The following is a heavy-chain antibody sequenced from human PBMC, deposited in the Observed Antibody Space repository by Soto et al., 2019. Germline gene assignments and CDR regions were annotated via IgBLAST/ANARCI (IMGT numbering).Heavy chain of an antibody. CDR2: IDPSDSYT. V-gene: IGHV5-10-1*01. Sequence: GESLKISCKGSGYSFTSYWISWVRQMPGKGLEWMGRIDPSDSYTNYSPSFQGHVTISADKSISTAYLQWSSLKASDTAMYYCARHPYNWTDREPFDIWGQGTMVTVSS. CDR3: ARHPYNWTDREPFDI. J-gene: IGHJ3*02. D-gene: IGHD1-1*01. CDR1: GYSFTSYW.